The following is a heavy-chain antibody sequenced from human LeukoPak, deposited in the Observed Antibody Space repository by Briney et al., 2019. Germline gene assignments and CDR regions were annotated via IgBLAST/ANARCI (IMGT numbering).Heavy chain of an antibody. Sequence: ASVKVSCKASGYTFTGYYMHWVRQAPGQGLEWMGWINPNSGGTNYAQKFQGRVTMTRDTSISTAYVELSRLRSDDTAVYYCARYCSGGSCYSALDYWGQGTLVTVSS. D-gene: IGHD2-15*01. CDR3: ARYCSGGSCYSALDY. V-gene: IGHV1-2*02. CDR2: INPNSGGT. CDR1: GYTFTGYY. J-gene: IGHJ4*02.